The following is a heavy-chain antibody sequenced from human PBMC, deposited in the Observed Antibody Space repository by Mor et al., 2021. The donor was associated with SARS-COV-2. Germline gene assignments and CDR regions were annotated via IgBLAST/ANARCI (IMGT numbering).Heavy chain of an antibody. J-gene: IGHJ4*02. Sequence: YYADSVKGRFTISRDNSKNTLYLQMNSLRAEDTAVYYCARSGLHSSSWYGGVYFDYWGQGTLVTVSS. V-gene: IGHV3-30*01. D-gene: IGHD6-13*01. CDR3: ARSGLHSSSWYGGVYFDY.